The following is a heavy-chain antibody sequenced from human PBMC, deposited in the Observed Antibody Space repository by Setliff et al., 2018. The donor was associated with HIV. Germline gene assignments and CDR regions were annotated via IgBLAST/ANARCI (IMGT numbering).Heavy chain of an antibody. Sequence: PSDTLSLTCTVSGGSINSGSHYWSWIRQPAGKGLEWIGRFYSSRSNSYNPSLKSRVTISVDTSKNQFSLRLSSVTAADTAVYYCARGVAVTATHAYYYGLDVWGQGTLVTVSS. CDR1: GGSINSGSHY. D-gene: IGHD2-21*02. CDR2: FYSSRSN. CDR3: ARGVAVTATHAYYYGLDV. V-gene: IGHV4-61*02. J-gene: IGHJ6*02.